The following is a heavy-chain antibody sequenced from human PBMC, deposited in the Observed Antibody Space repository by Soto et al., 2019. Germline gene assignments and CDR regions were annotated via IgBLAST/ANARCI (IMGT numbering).Heavy chain of an antibody. CDR3: VRVRLGAATRYFDY. D-gene: IGHD2-15*01. V-gene: IGHV3-72*01. CDR2: IRNEANSYAT. Sequence: EVQLVESGGGLAQPGGSLRLSCAASGFTFSDHYMDWVRQAPGKGLEWVGRIRNEANSYATHYAASVKGRFIISRDDSKNSLYLQMNSLKTEDTAVYYWVRVRLGAATRYFDYWGQGTLVTVSS. J-gene: IGHJ4*02. CDR1: GFTFSDHY.